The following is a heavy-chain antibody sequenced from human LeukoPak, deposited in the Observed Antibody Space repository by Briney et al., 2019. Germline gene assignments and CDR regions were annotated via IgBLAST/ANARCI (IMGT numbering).Heavy chain of an antibody. V-gene: IGHV1-18*01. CDR1: GYTFMNYG. CDR3: ARDRYYDSSGYWDY. J-gene: IGHJ4*02. Sequence: ASVTVSCKASGYTFMNYGISWVRQAPGQGLEWMGWISVHNGNTNYAQKFQGRVTMTIDTSTSTAYMELRSLRSDDTAVYYCARDRYYDSSGYWDYWGQGTLVTVSS. CDR2: ISVHNGNT. D-gene: IGHD3-22*01.